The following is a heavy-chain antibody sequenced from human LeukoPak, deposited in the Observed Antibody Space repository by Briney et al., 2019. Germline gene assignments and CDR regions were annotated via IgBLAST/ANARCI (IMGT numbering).Heavy chain of an antibody. J-gene: IGHJ4*02. Sequence: HGESLKISCKGSGYSFTSYWIGWVRQMPGKGLEWIGIIYPGDSDTRYSPSFQGQVTISADKSISTAYLQWSSLKASDTAMYYCARRMITFGGVVDYWGQGTLVTVSS. CDR1: GYSFTSYW. CDR3: ARRMITFGGVVDY. CDR2: IYPGDSDT. V-gene: IGHV5-51*01. D-gene: IGHD3-16*01.